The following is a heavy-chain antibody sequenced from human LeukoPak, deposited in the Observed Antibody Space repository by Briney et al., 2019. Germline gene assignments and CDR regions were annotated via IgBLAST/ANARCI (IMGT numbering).Heavy chain of an antibody. V-gene: IGHV1-46*01. CDR3: ARGDILTGFPNWFDP. CDR2: INPSGGST. CDR1: GYTFTSYY. J-gene: IGHJ5*02. Sequence: VASVKVSCKASGYTFTSYYMYWVRQAPGQGLEWMGIINPSGGSTSYAQKFQGRVTMTRDMSASTVYMELSSLRSEDTAVYYCARGDILTGFPNWFDPWGQGTLVTVSS. D-gene: IGHD3-9*01.